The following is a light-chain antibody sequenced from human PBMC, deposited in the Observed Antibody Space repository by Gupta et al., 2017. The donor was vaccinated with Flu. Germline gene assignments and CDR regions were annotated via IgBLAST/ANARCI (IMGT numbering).Light chain of an antibody. CDR1: SANIGAVYA. Sequence: QSVLTQPPSVSGAPGQTVTISCTGSSANIGAVYAVHWYQQFPGTAPKLLSNGNNNRRSGGPAPVSGSFAGTSRSPASTRLPAEEEAGYYFQSYDSSLSASWVFGGGTKLTVL. CDR3: QSYDSSLSASWV. J-gene: IGLJ3*02. V-gene: IGLV1-40*01. CDR2: GNN.